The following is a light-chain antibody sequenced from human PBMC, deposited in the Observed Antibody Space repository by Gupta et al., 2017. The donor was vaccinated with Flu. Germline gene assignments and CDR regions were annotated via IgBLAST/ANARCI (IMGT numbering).Light chain of an antibody. Sequence: QSVLTQPPSVSEAPRQRVTISCSGSSSNIGNNAVSWYQQVAGEAPKILIYYAHLLPAGVSDRFSGSKSGTSASLAISGLQSEDEADYYCAAWDDSLNALVFGGGTKLTVL. CDR3: AAWDDSLNALV. CDR1: SSNIGNNA. CDR2: YAH. V-gene: IGLV1-36*01. J-gene: IGLJ2*01.